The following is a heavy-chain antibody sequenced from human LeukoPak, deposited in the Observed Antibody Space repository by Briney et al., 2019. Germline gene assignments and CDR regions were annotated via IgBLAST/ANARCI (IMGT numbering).Heavy chain of an antibody. CDR1: GFTFSSFW. CDR3: ARDGVGAFDI. J-gene: IGHJ3*02. CDR2: IKQDGSEK. Sequence: PGGSLRLSCAASGFTFSSFWMTWVRQAPGKGLEWVANIKQDGSEKYYVDSVKGRFIISRDNAKNSLYLQMNSLRAEDTAVYYCARDGVGAFDIWGQGTMVTVSS. V-gene: IGHV3-7*04. D-gene: IGHD3-10*01.